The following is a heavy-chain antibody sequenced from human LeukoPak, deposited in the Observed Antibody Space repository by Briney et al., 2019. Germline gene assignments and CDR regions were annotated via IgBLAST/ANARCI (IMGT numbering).Heavy chain of an antibody. D-gene: IGHD1-14*01. CDR3: ARVLARYGNLDY. J-gene: IGHJ4*02. V-gene: IGHV1-2*02. CDR2: INPNSGGT. CDR1: GYTFTDYY. Sequence: GASVKVSCKASGYTFTDYYIHWVRQAPGQGLEWKGWINPNSGGTNYTQKFQGRVTMTRDTSISTAYLELNRLTSDDTAVYYCARVLARYGNLDYWGQGILVTVSS.